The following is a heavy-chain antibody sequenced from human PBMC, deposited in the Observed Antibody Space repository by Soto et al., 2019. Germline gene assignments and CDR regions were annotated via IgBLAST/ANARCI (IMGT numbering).Heavy chain of an antibody. CDR3: AAQLDYDFWSGYYDY. V-gene: IGHV3-48*01. CDR1: GFTFSSYS. CDR2: ISSSSSTI. Sequence: PGGSLRLSCAASGFTFSSYSMNWVRQAPGKGLEWVSYISSSSSTIYYADSVKGRFTISRDNAKNSLYLQMNSLRAEDTAVYYCAAQLDYDFWSGYYDYWGQGTLVTVSS. J-gene: IGHJ4*02. D-gene: IGHD3-3*01.